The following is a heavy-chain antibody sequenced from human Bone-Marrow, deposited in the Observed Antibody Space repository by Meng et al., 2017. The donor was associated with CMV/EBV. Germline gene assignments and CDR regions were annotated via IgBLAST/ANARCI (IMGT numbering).Heavy chain of an antibody. CDR3: ASLGGPAAHYYYYGMDV. Sequence: GESLKISCAASGFTFSSYEMNWVRQAPGKGLEWVSYISSSGSTIYYADSVKGRFTISRDNAKNSLYLQMNSLRAEDTAVYYCASLGGPAAHYYYYGMDVWGQGNTVTVSS. V-gene: IGHV3-48*03. CDR2: ISSSGSTI. D-gene: IGHD2-2*01. CDR1: GFTFSSYE. J-gene: IGHJ6*02.